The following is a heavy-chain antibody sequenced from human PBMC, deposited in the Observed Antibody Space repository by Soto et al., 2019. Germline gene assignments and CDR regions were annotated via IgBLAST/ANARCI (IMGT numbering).Heavy chain of an antibody. CDR2: ISGSGGST. CDR1: GFTFSSYA. V-gene: IGHV3-23*01. J-gene: IGHJ6*03. CDR3: VKDVIVRTLPLRMDV. Sequence: GGSLRLSCAASGFTFSSYAMSWVRQAPGKGPEWVSAISGSGGSTYYADSVKGRFTISRDNSKNTLYLQMNSLRAEDTAVYYCVKDVIVRTLPLRMDVWGKGTTVTGSS. D-gene: IGHD2-8*01.